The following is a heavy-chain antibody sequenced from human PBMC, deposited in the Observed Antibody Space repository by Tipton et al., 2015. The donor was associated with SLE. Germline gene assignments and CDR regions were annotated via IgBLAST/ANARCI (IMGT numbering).Heavy chain of an antibody. CDR1: GGSFSGYY. V-gene: IGHV4-34*01. CDR3: ARDGYYDFWSGKGAFDI. Sequence: LRLSCAVYGGSFSGYYWSWIRQPPGKGLEWIGEINRSGSTNYNPSLKSRVTISVDTSKNQFSLKLSSVTAADTAVYYCARDGYYDFWSGKGAFDIWGQGTMVTVSS. J-gene: IGHJ3*02. CDR2: INRSGST. D-gene: IGHD3-3*01.